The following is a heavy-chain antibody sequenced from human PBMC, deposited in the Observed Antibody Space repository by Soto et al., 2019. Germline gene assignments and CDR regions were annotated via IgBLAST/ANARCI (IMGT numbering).Heavy chain of an antibody. CDR2: MNPNSGNT. CDR3: ARGRVVVAATHPDY. CDR1: GYTFTSYD. J-gene: IGHJ4*02. Sequence: ASVKVSCKASGYTFTSYDINWVRQATGQGLEWMGWMNPNSGNTGYAQKFQGRVTMTRNTSISTAYMELSSLRSEDTAVYYCARGRVVVAATHPDYWGQGTLVTVSS. V-gene: IGHV1-8*01. D-gene: IGHD2-15*01.